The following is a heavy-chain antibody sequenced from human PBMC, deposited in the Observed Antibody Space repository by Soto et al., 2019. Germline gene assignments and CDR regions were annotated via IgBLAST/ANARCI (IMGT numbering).Heavy chain of an antibody. CDR3: AKCSVGTVRTSGWCNWFDP. CDR1: GFTFSSSA. J-gene: IGHJ5*02. V-gene: IGHV3-23*01. D-gene: IGHD6-19*01. CDR2: IRVGGGET. Sequence: EVRLLESGGGLAQPGGSRRLSCAASGFTFSSSAMNWVRQAPGKGLEWVWSIRVGGGETFYADSVRGRFTVSRDISRNTLYLQMNSLRAEDTAIYYCAKCSVGTVRTSGWCNWFDPWGQGTLVTVSS.